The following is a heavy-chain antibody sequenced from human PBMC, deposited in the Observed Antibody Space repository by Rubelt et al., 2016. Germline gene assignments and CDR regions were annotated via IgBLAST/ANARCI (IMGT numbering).Heavy chain of an antibody. CDR1: GYTFTSYY. Sequence: QVQLVPSGSELKKPGASVKVSCKASGYTFTSYYMHWVRRAHGQGLQWMGIMNPSDGSEGYAQKYKGRVTKTRDKSTSTAYMELSSLRSEDTAVYYCARSWTNFDYWSQGTLVTVSS. J-gene: IGHJ4*02. CDR3: ARSWTNFDY. CDR2: MNPSDGSE. V-gene: IGHV1-46*01. D-gene: IGHD3/OR15-3a*01.